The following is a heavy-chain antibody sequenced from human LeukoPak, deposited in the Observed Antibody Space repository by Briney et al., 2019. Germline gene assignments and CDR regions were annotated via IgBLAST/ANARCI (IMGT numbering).Heavy chain of an antibody. CDR1: GLTFSTYP. CDR2: IRSKAYGGTT. Sequence: SGGSLRLSCVVSGLTFSTYPMSWVRQAPGKGLDWVAFIRSKAYGGTTEYAASVKGRFTISRDDSKSIAYLQMNSLNTEDTAVYYCTRDPGGSFYSDYWGQGTLVTVSS. CDR3: TRDPGGSFYSDY. J-gene: IGHJ4*02. D-gene: IGHD1-26*01. V-gene: IGHV3-49*02.